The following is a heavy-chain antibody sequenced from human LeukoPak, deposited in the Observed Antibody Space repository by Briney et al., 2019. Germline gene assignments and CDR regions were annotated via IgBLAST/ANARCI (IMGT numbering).Heavy chain of an antibody. CDR2: INPNSGGR. CDR3: ARDAYYYDSSGSPRLFDY. CDR1: GYTFTGYY. V-gene: IGHV1-2*02. J-gene: IGHJ4*02. Sequence: ASVKVSCKASGYTFTGYYMHWVRQAPGQGLERMGWINPNSGGRNYAQKLQGRVTMTTDTSTSTAYMELRSLRSDDTAVYYCARDAYYYDSSGSPRLFDYWGQGTLVTVSS. D-gene: IGHD3-22*01.